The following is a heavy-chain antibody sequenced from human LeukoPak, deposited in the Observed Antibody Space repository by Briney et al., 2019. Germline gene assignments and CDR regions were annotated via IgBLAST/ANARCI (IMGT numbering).Heavy chain of an antibody. CDR3: ARDYDFWSGYYTPDFDY. Sequence: ASVKVSCKASGGTFSSYAISWVRQAPGQGLEWMGWINTNTGNPTYAQGFTGRFVFSLDTSVSTAYLQISSLKAEDTAVYYCARDYDFWSGYYTPDFDYWGQGTLVTVSS. D-gene: IGHD3-3*01. CDR1: GGTFSSYA. V-gene: IGHV7-4-1*02. J-gene: IGHJ4*02. CDR2: INTNTGNP.